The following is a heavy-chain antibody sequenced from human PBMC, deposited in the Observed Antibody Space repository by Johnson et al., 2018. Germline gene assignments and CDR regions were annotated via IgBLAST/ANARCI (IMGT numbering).Heavy chain of an antibody. D-gene: IGHD2-15*01. CDR3: AGERPRGWPMDGFDI. CDR2: FLYDGTNT. V-gene: IGHV3-33*01. Sequence: QVQLVQSGGGVVQPGRSLRLSCEASGFTFGDYGFHWVRQAPGKGLEWVAVFLYDGTNTYYGDSVKGRFTISRDNSKNTHYLQMNSLSPDDRAVYYCAGERPRGWPMDGFDIWGQGTMVTGFS. CDR1: GFTFGDYG. J-gene: IGHJ3*02.